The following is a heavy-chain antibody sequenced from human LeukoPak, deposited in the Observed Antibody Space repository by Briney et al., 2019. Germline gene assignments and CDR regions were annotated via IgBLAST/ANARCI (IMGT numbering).Heavy chain of an antibody. D-gene: IGHD6-19*01. CDR3: ARAETYSSGWYDPFFDY. J-gene: IGHJ4*02. Sequence: PSETLSLTCTVSGGSISSSSYYWGWIRQPPGKGLEWIGSIYYSGSTYYNPSLKSRVTISVDTSKNQFSLKLSSVTAADTAVYHCARAETYSSGWYDPFFDYWGQGTLVTVST. CDR1: GGSISSSSYY. CDR2: IYYSGST. V-gene: IGHV4-39*01.